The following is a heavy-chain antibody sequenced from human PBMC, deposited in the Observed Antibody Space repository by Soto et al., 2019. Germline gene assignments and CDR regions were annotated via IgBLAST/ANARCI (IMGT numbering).Heavy chain of an antibody. Sequence: GGSLRLSCAASGFTFSRYEMNWVRQAPGKGLEWISYISTSGSTIYYADSVKGRFTISRDNAKNSLYLQMNSLRAEDTAVYYCARELAAAGSFDYWGQGTLVTVSS. J-gene: IGHJ4*02. CDR2: ISTSGSTI. CDR1: GFTFSRYE. D-gene: IGHD6-13*01. CDR3: ARELAAAGSFDY. V-gene: IGHV3-48*03.